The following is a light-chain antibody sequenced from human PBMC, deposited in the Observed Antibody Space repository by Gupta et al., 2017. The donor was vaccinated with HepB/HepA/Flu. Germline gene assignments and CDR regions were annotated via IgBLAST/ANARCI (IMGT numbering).Light chain of an antibody. J-gene: IGKJ1*01. Sequence: DIQMTQSPSSLSASVGDRVTITCRASQGISTYLAWYQQKPGKVPKVLIYAASTVQSGVPSRFSGSGSGTDFTLTISSLQPEDVATYYCQKENSAPWTFGQGTKVEIK. CDR2: AAS. CDR3: QKENSAPWT. V-gene: IGKV1-27*01. CDR1: QGISTY.